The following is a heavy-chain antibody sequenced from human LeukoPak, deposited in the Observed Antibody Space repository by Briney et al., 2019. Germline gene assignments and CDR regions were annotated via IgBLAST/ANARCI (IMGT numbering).Heavy chain of an antibody. CDR2: ISWNSGSI. CDR3: AKDMEIRVRGANDAFDI. D-gene: IGHD3-10*01. J-gene: IGHJ3*02. V-gene: IGHV3-9*01. Sequence: GGSLRLSCAASGFTFDDYAMHWVRQAPGKGLEWVSGISWNSGSIGYADSVKGRFTISRDNAKNSLYLQMNSLRAEDTALYYCAKDMEIRVRGANDAFDIWGQGTMVTVSS. CDR1: GFTFDDYA.